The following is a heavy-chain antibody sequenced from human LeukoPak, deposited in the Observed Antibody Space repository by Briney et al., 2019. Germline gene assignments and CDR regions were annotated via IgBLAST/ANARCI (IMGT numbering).Heavy chain of an antibody. CDR3: ARDATSLLIVVVPAALPGY. CDR2: ISAYNGNT. J-gene: IGHJ4*02. V-gene: IGHV1-18*01. Sequence: ASVKVSCKASGYTFTSYGISWVRQAPGQGLEWMGWISAYNGNTNYAQKLQGRVTMTTDTSTSTAYVELRSLRSDDTAVYYCARDATSLLIVVVPAALPGYWGQGTLVTVSS. CDR1: GYTFTSYG. D-gene: IGHD2-2*01.